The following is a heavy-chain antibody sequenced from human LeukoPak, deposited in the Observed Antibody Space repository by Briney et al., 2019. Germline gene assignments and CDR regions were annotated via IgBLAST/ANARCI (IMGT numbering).Heavy chain of an antibody. CDR1: GFTFSSYS. CDR3: ARGAAYSYGTDYFDY. J-gene: IGHJ4*02. CDR2: ISSSSSYI. V-gene: IGHV3-21*01. D-gene: IGHD5-18*01. Sequence: GGSLRLSCAASGFTFSSYSMNWVRQAPGKGLEWVSSISSSSSYIYYADSAKGRFTISRDNAKNSLYLQMNSLRAEDTAVYYCARGAAYSYGTDYFDYWGQGTLVTVSS.